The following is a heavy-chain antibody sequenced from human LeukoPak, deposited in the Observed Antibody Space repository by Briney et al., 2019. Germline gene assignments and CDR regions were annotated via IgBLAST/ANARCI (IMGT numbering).Heavy chain of an antibody. Sequence: SETLSLTCTVSGGSISSSSYYWGWIRQPPGKGLEWIGSICYSGSTYYNPSLKRRVTISVDTSKSQFSLKLNSVTAADTAVYYCARRGSGWSRDFDYWGQGTLVTVSS. CDR1: GGSISSSSYY. CDR3: ARRGSGWSRDFDY. J-gene: IGHJ4*02. V-gene: IGHV4-39*01. D-gene: IGHD6-19*01. CDR2: ICYSGST.